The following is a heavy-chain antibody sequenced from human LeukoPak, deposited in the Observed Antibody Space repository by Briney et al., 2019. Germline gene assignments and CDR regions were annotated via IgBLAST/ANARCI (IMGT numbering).Heavy chain of an antibody. Sequence: KAGGSLRLSCAASGFTFSSYSMNWVRQAPGKGLEWVSSISSSSSSYIYYADSVKGRFTISRDNAKNSLYLQMNSLRAEDTAVYYCARDRGDYGFDYWGQGTLVTVSS. CDR3: ARDRGDYGFDY. V-gene: IGHV3-21*01. D-gene: IGHD2-21*02. CDR1: GFTFSSYS. J-gene: IGHJ4*02. CDR2: ISSSSSSYI.